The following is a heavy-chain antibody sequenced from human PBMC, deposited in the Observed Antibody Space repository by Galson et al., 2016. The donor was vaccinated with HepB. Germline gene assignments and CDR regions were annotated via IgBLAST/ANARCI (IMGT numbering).Heavy chain of an antibody. D-gene: IGHD3-10*01. Sequence: SVKVSCKASGGTFSSDAINWVRQAPGQGLEWMGGIIPMFDIPNYAQKFQGRVTITADESTSTAYMELSSLRSDDTAIYYCARDLMVRGNLISWFDSWGQGTLVTVSS. CDR2: IIPMFDIP. CDR1: GGTFSSDA. V-gene: IGHV1-69*13. CDR3: ARDLMVRGNLISWFDS. J-gene: IGHJ5*01.